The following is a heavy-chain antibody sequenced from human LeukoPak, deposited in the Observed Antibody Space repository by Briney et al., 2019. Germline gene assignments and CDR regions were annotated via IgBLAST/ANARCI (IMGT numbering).Heavy chain of an antibody. V-gene: IGHV3-20*04. CDR1: GFTYDEYG. J-gene: IGHJ6*03. CDR3: AKDQQWFGELSGYMDV. Sequence: GGSLRLSCAVSGFTYDEYGMSWVRQAPGKGLEWVSGISLNGGSSGYADSVKGRFTISRDNAKNSLYLQMNSLRAEDTAVYYCAKDQQWFGELSGYMDVWGKGTTVTISS. D-gene: IGHD3-10*01. CDR2: ISLNGGSS.